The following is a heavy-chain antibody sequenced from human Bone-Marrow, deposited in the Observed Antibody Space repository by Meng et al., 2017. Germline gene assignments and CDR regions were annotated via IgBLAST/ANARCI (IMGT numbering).Heavy chain of an antibody. D-gene: IGHD2-15*01. Sequence: GESLKIPCAAPGFTFSSHSMNWVRQAPGKGLEWVPSISSSSSYIYYADSVKGRFTISRDNAKNSLYLQMNSLRAEDTAVYYCARNSGGSCYYPCPYYYYGMDVWGQGTTVTVSS. CDR1: GFTFSSHS. V-gene: IGHV3-21*01. CDR3: ARNSGGSCYYPCPYYYYGMDV. CDR2: ISSSSSYI. J-gene: IGHJ6*02.